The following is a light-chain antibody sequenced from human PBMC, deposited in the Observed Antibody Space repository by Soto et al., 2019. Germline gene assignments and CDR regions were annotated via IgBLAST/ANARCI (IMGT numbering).Light chain of an antibody. CDR1: SSDVGSYSL. CDR3: CSYAESSTLV. V-gene: IGLV2-23*02. CDR2: EVS. J-gene: IGLJ2*01. Sequence: QSALTQPASVSGSPGQSITISCTGTSSDVGSYSLVSWYQQHPGKAPKLMIYEVSNRPSGVSNRFSGSKSGNTASLTISGLQAEDEADYYCCSYAESSTLVFGGGTKLTVL.